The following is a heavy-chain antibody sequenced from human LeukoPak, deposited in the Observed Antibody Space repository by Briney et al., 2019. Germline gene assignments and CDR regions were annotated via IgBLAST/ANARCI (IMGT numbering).Heavy chain of an antibody. CDR3: ATESGTYSGTCFDY. D-gene: IGHD1-26*01. V-gene: IGHV3-48*01. J-gene: IGHJ4*02. CDR1: GFTFSAFW. CDR2: ISSSSNPT. Sequence: GGSLRLSCAVSGFTFSAFWMNWVRQAPGKGLEWVSYISSSSNPTYYADSVKGRFTISRDNAKNSLYLQMNSLRAEDTAVYYCATESGTYSGTCFDYWGQGTLVTVSS.